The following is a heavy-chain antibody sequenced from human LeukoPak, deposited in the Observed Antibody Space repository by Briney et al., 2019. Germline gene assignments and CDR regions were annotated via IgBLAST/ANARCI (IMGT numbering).Heavy chain of an antibody. Sequence: PGGSLRLSCAASGFTFSSYVMSWVRQAPGKGLEWVSRISGSGSSTNYADSVEGRFTISRDNSKSTLYLQMNSLRVEDTAVYYCAKDLGAMVTPQVFDYWGQGTLVTVSS. CDR3: AKDLGAMVTPQVFDY. V-gene: IGHV3-23*01. CDR1: GFTFSSYV. CDR2: ISGSGSST. J-gene: IGHJ4*02. D-gene: IGHD5-18*01.